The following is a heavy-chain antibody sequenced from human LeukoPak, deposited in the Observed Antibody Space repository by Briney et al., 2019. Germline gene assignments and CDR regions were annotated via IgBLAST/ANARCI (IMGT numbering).Heavy chain of an antibody. V-gene: IGHV3-21*01. CDR2: ISSSSSYI. CDR1: GFTFSSYA. CDR3: ATTARDAFDI. J-gene: IGHJ3*02. D-gene: IGHD4-11*01. Sequence: GGSLRLSCAASGFTFSSYAMSWVRQAPGKGLEWVSSISSSSSYIYYADSVKGRFTISRDNAKNSLYLQMNSLRAEDTAVYYCATTARDAFDIWGQGTMVTVSS.